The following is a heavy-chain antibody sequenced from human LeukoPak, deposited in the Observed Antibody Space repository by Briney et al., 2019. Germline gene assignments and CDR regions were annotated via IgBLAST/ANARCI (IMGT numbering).Heavy chain of an antibody. CDR2: TVVGSGNT. Sequence: SVKVSCKASGYTFTISAMQWVRQARGQRLEWIGWTVVGSGNTNYAQKFQERVTITRDMSTSTAYMELSSLRSEDTAVYYCAADQGSGWYVWGQGTLVTVSS. CDR1: GYTFTISA. D-gene: IGHD6-19*01. CDR3: AADQGSGWYV. J-gene: IGHJ4*02. V-gene: IGHV1-58*02.